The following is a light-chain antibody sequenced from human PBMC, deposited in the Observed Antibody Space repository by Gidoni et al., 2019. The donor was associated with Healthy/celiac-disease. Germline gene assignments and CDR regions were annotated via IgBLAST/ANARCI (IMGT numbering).Light chain of an antibody. CDR1: SSNIGNNY. CDR2: DTN. J-gene: IGLJ3*02. V-gene: IGLV1-51*01. CDR3: GTWDSSLSAWV. Sequence: QSVLTQPPPVSAAPGQKVTISCSGSSSNIGNNYVSWYQQPPGTAPKLLIYDTNKRPSGIPDRFSGSKSGTSATLGITGLQTGDEADYYCGTWDSSLSAWVFGGGTKLTVL.